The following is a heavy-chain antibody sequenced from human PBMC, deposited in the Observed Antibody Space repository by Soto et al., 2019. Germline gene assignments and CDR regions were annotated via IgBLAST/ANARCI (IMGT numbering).Heavy chain of an antibody. V-gene: IGHV4-34*01. CDR2: INHSGST. D-gene: IGHD6-13*01. CDR3: ARVGRYSSSWYGGFCDY. CDR1: GGSFSGYY. Sequence: SETLSLTCAVYGGSFSGYYWSWIRQPPGKGLEWIGEINHSGSTNYNPSLKSRVTISVDTSKNQFSLKLSSVTAADTAVYYCARVGRYSSSWYGGFCDYWGQGTLVTVSS. J-gene: IGHJ4*02.